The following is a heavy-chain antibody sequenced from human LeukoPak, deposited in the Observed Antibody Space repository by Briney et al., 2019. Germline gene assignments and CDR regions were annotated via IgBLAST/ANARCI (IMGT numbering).Heavy chain of an antibody. CDR3: ARDWRSRSFDWSTDYYYDGMDV. D-gene: IGHD3-9*01. J-gene: IGHJ6*02. CDR2: IIPIFGTA. Sequence: ASVKVTCKPSGGTFSSYAISWVRQSPGQGLEWMGGIIPIFGTANYAQKFQGRVTITADESTSTAYKELSTLRSEDTAVYYCARDWRSRSFDWSTDYYYDGMDVWGQGTTVTVSS. CDR1: GGTFSSYA. V-gene: IGHV1-69*13.